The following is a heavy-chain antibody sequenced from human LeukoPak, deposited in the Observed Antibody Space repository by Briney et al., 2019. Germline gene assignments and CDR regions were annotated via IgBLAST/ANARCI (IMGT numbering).Heavy chain of an antibody. J-gene: IGHJ6*02. D-gene: IGHD6-13*01. CDR3: AKDNKAAAAGDYGMDV. Sequence: PGGSLRLSCAASGFTFDDYAMHWIRQAPGKGLEWVSGINWNSGSIGYADSVKGRFTISRDNAKNSLYLQMNSLRAEDTALYYCAKDNKAAAAGDYGMDVWGQGTTVTVSS. V-gene: IGHV3-9*01. CDR1: GFTFDDYA. CDR2: INWNSGSI.